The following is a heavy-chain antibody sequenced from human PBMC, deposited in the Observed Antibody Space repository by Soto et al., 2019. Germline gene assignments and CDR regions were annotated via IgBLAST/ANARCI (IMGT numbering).Heavy chain of an antibody. J-gene: IGHJ6*02. CDR2: IIPIFGTA. Sequence: QVQLVQSGAEVKKPGSSVKVSCKASGGTFSSYAISWVRQAPGQGLEWMGGIIPIFGTANYAQKFQGRVTITADESTSTAYMELSSLRSEDTAVYYCARTSQRHKGNDYGASGRDAGYYYYGMDVWGQGTTVTVSS. CDR3: ARTSQRHKGNDYGASGRDAGYYYYGMDV. CDR1: GGTFSSYA. V-gene: IGHV1-69*12. D-gene: IGHD4-17*01.